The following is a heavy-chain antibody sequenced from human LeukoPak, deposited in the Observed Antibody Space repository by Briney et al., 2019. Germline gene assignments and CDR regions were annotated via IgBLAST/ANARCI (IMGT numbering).Heavy chain of an antibody. Sequence: SSETLSLTCTVSNGSISSSAYYWGWVRQAPGKGLEWVANIKEDGSEKYYVDSVKGRFTISRDNAKNSLSLQVNSLRAEDTAVYYCARSRSGYYEDYWGQGTLVTVSS. V-gene: IGHV3-7*01. D-gene: IGHD3-22*01. CDR3: ARSRSGYYEDY. CDR2: IKEDGSEK. CDR1: NGSISSSAYY. J-gene: IGHJ4*02.